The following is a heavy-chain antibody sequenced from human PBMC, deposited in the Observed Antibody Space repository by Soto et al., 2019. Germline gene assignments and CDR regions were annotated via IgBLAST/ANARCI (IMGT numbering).Heavy chain of an antibody. Sequence: SETLSLTCTVSVGSVSSYYWSWIRQSPGKGLEWIGYIYYSGSTKYKPSLKSRVTISVDTSKNQFSLKVSSATAADTAVYYYGRHSNRNYGLYCFDYWGLGALVPVSS. CDR1: VGSVSSYY. CDR2: IYYSGST. D-gene: IGHD4-4*01. V-gene: IGHV4-59*08. CDR3: GRHSNRNYGLYCFDY. J-gene: IGHJ4*02.